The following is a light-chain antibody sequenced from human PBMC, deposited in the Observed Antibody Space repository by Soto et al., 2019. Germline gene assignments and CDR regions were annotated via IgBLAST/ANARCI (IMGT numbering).Light chain of an antibody. J-gene: IGKJ1*01. Sequence: VLTQSPAPLSVSPGESATLSCRASQSISSHLAWYQQKPGQAPRLLIYGASTRATGSPARFSGSVSGTEFTLTIRSLQSEDFALYYCQQSKTWPWTFGQGTKVEI. CDR1: QSISSH. CDR2: GAS. CDR3: QQSKTWPWT. V-gene: IGKV3-15*01.